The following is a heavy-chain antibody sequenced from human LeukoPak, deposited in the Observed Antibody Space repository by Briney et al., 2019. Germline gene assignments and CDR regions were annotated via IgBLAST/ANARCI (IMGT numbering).Heavy chain of an antibody. V-gene: IGHV1-2*02. CDR3: VREHGSNSGFDY. CDR1: GGTFSTYA. D-gene: IGHD4-23*01. CDR2: INANSGDT. J-gene: IGHJ4*02. Sequence: ASVKVSCKASGGTFSTYAISWVRQAPGQGLEWMGWINANSGDTNYAQTFQGRVTVTRDTSINTAYVELRGLTSDDTAVYYCVREHGSNSGFDYWGQGTLVTVSS.